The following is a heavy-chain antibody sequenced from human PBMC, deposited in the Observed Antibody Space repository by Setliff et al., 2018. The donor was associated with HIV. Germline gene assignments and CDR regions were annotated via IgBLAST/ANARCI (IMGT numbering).Heavy chain of an antibody. CDR1: GFTFSSYG. Sequence: LRLSCAASGFTFSSYGMHWVRQAPGKGLEWVAVIWYDGSNKYYADSVKGRFTISRDNSKNTLYLQMNSLRAEDTAVYYCARKGGYYYVAYYYGMDVWGQGTTVTVSS. J-gene: IGHJ6*02. CDR3: ARKGGYYYVAYYYGMDV. CDR2: IWYDGSNK. D-gene: IGHD3-22*01. V-gene: IGHV3-30*19.